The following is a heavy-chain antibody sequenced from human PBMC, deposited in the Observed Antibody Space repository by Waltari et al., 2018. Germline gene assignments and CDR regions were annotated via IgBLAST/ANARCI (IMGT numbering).Heavy chain of an antibody. CDR1: GYTFTDFF. Sequence: QVQLVQSGAEVKKSGASVKVSCKASGYTFTDFFIHWVRQAPGQGLEWMGRINPKSGDTSDAQRCQGRGTRTGDTSITTGYRELTGLRSDDTAIYYCARSGGGTTTFGVAEWGQGSLVTVSS. J-gene: IGHJ4*02. V-gene: IGHV1-2*06. CDR2: INPKSGDT. CDR3: ARSGGGTTTFGVAE. D-gene: IGHD3-3*01.